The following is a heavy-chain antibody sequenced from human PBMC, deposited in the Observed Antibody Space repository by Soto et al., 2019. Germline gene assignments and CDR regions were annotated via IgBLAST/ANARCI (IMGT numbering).Heavy chain of an antibody. J-gene: IGHJ5*02. Sequence: ASVKVSCKTSGYTFNTYGINWVRQAPGQGLELMGWISAYDGKTTYAEKFQGRVTMTTDASTSTAYMELRSLRSDDTAIYYCARDPHEFWTSYWFDPWGQGTPVTVSS. CDR1: GYTFNTYG. V-gene: IGHV1-18*01. CDR3: ARDPHEFWTSYWFDP. CDR2: ISAYDGKT. D-gene: IGHD3-3*01.